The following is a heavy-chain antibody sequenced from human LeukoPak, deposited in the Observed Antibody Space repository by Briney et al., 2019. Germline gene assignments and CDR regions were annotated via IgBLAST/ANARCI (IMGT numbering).Heavy chain of an antibody. J-gene: IGHJ4*02. CDR3: ARVKRYCSGGSCYSGHPEYYFDY. V-gene: IGHV1-2*02. Sequence: KXXCKASGXXXXXXYXHRVXQXPXQGXEXXXXXXXXXGGTNYAQKFQGRVTMTRDTSISTAYMELSRLRSDDTAVYYCARVKRYCSGGSCYSGHPEYYFDYWGQGTLVTVSS. CDR1: GXXXXXXY. CDR2: XXXXXGGT. D-gene: IGHD2-15*01.